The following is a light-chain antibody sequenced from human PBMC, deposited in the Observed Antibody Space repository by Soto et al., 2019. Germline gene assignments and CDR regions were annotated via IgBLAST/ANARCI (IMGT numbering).Light chain of an antibody. CDR1: ESGSSK. Sequence: EIVMTQSPATLSVSPGERATLSCRASESGSSKLAWYQQKPGQAPRLLIYGASTRATGIPARFSGSGSGTEFTLTISSLQSEDFAVNYCQQYNNWLTWKVGKETKVEIK. V-gene: IGKV3-15*01. CDR3: QQYNNWLTWK. CDR2: GAS. J-gene: IGKJ1*01.